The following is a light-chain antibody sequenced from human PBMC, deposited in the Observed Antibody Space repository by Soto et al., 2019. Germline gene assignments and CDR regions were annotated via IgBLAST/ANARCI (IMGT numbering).Light chain of an antibody. V-gene: IGKV1-17*01. Sequence: DIPMTQSPSSLSASVGDRVTIACRASQGIRNDVGWYQQKPGKAPKRLIYVASTLQSGVPSRFSGSGSGTEFTLKISRLQPEDFATYYCLQHNSYPLTFGGGTKVEIK. CDR1: QGIRND. CDR2: VAS. J-gene: IGKJ4*01. CDR3: LQHNSYPLT.